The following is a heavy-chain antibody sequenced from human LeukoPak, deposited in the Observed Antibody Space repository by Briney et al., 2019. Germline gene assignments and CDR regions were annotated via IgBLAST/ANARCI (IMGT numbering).Heavy chain of an antibody. Sequence: ASVKVSCKASGYTFTGYYMHWVRQVPGQGLEWMGWINPNSGGTNYAQKFQGRVTMTRDTSISTAYMELSRLRSDDTAVYYCARAWGVAAMNWFDPWGQGTLVTVSS. V-gene: IGHV1-2*02. J-gene: IGHJ5*02. D-gene: IGHD6-25*01. CDR1: GYTFTGYY. CDR3: ARAWGVAAMNWFDP. CDR2: INPNSGGT.